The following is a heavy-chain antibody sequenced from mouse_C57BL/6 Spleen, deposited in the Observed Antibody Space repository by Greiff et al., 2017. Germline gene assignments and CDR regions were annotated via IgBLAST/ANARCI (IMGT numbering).Heavy chain of an antibody. CDR1: GYTFTSYW. CDR2: IDPSDSET. J-gene: IGHJ2*01. V-gene: IGHV1-52*01. Sequence: QVQLQQPGAELVRPGSSVKLSCKASGYTFTSYWMHWVKQRPIQGLEWIGNIDPSDSETHYNQKFKDKATLTVDKSSSTAYMPLSSLTSEDSAVYYCARGIYYGYYFDYWGQGTTLTVSS. CDR3: ARGIYYGYYFDY. D-gene: IGHD2-2*01.